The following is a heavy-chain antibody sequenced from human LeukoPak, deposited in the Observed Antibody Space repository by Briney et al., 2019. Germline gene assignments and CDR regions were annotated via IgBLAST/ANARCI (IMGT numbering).Heavy chain of an antibody. CDR2: IKQDGSET. J-gene: IGHJ3*02. CDR1: GFTFSNYW. CDR3: ARGHINDYGDYFDTFKI. D-gene: IGHD4-17*01. V-gene: IGHV3-7*01. Sequence: GGSLRLSCAASGFTFSNYWMSWVRQAPGKGLEWMANIKQDGSETYYVDSLKFRFTISRDNTKNSLFLQMHDLRDEDTAVYYCARGHINDYGDYFDTFKIWGQGTMVTVSS.